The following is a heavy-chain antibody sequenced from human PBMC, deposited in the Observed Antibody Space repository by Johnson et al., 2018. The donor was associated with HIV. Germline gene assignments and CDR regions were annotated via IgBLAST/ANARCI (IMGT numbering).Heavy chain of an antibody. CDR1: GFIFSRYD. D-gene: IGHD6-6*01. J-gene: IGHJ3*02. Sequence: VQLVESGGGFVQPGGSLRLSCAASGFIFSRYDMHWVRQVTGKGLEWVSRINSDGSSTSYADSVKGRFTISRDNAKNTLYLQMNSLRAEDTAVYYCARDLAALDAFDIWGQGTMVTVSS. V-gene: IGHV3-74*01. CDR2: INSDGSST. CDR3: ARDLAALDAFDI.